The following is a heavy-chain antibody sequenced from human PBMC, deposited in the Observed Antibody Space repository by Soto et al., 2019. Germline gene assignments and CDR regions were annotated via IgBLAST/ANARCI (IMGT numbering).Heavy chain of an antibody. CDR1: GYTFTSYA. CDR3: ARAGYCSSTSCYFHYGMDV. V-gene: IGHV1-3*01. J-gene: IGHJ6*02. D-gene: IGHD2-2*01. Sequence: ASVEVSCKASGYTFTSYAMHWVRQAPGQRLEWMGWINAGNGNTKYSQKFQGRVTITRDTSASTAYMELSSLRSEDTAVYYCARAGYCSSTSCYFHYGMDVWGQGTTVTVSS. CDR2: INAGNGNT.